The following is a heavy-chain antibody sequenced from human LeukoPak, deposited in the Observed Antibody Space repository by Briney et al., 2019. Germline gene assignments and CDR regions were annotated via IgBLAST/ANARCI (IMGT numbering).Heavy chain of an antibody. D-gene: IGHD5-18*01. V-gene: IGHV1-2*02. CDR1: GYTFTSYG. CDR3: ARSQEEQLWLS. Sequence: ASVKVSCKASGYTFTSYGISWVRQAPGQGLEWMGWIYPNSGDAKYAQKFQGRVTMTSHTSISTAYLELSRLRSDDTAVYYCARSQEEQLWLSWGQGTLVTVSS. J-gene: IGHJ4*02. CDR2: IYPNSGDA.